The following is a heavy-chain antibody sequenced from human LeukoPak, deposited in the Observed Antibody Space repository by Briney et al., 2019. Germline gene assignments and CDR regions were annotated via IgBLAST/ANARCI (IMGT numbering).Heavy chain of an antibody. CDR1: AFTFSSYA. D-gene: IGHD4-17*01. J-gene: IGHJ4*02. V-gene: IGHV3-23*01. CDR3: AKDLLIAVTTDFDY. Sequence: GGSMRLSCAASAFTFSSYAMRWVRQAPVKVLEWVSAISASGGSTYYADSVKGRLTISRDNSKNTLYLQMNSLRAEDTAVYYCAKDLLIAVTTDFDYWGQGTLVTVSS. CDR2: ISASGGST.